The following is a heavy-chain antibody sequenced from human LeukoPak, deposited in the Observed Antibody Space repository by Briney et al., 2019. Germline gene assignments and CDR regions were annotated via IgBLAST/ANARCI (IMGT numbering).Heavy chain of an antibody. D-gene: IGHD3-10*01. J-gene: IGHJ4*02. V-gene: IGHV3-48*03. CDR3: ARDSAMVRGVIDY. CDR1: GFTFSSYE. Sequence: PGGSLRLSCAASGFTFSSYEMNWVRQAPGKGLEWVSYISSSGSTIYYADSVKGRFTISSDNAKNSLYLQMNSLRAEDTAVYYCARDSAMVRGVIDYWGQGTLVAVSS. CDR2: ISSSGSTI.